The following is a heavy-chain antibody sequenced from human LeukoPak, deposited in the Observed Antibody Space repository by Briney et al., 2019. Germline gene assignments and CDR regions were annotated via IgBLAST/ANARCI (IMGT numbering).Heavy chain of an antibody. Sequence: PSETLSLTCTVSGGSISSYYWSWIRQPPGKGLEWIGYIYYSGSTNYNPSLKGRVTISVDTSKNQFSLKLSSVTAADTAVYYCARQRPLWFGELFYYYYYMDVWGKGTTVTVPS. CDR1: GGSISSYY. J-gene: IGHJ6*03. V-gene: IGHV4-59*01. CDR3: ARQRPLWFGELFYYYYYMDV. D-gene: IGHD3-10*01. CDR2: IYYSGST.